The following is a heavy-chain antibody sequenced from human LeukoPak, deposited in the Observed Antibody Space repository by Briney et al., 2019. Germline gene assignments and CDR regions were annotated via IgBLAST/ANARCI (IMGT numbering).Heavy chain of an antibody. CDR3: ARVSEGYYDY. D-gene: IGHD3-22*01. V-gene: IGHV4-39*07. CDR2: IYYSGST. J-gene: IGHJ4*02. CDR1: GGSISSSSDY. Sequence: SETLSLTCTVSGGSISSSSDYWGWIRQPPGKGLEWIGSIYYSGSTYYNPSLKSRVTISVDTSKNQFSLKLSSVTAADTAVYYCARVSEGYYDYWGQGTLVTVSS.